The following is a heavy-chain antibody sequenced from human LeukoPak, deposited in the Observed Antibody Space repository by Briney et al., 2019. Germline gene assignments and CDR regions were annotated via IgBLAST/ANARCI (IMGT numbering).Heavy chain of an antibody. V-gene: IGHV1-69*13. CDR1: GGTFSSYA. CDR2: IIPIFGTA. CDR3: ARPWETTPPGHGMDV. D-gene: IGHD2-15*01. Sequence: SVKVSCKASGGTFSSYAISWVRQAPGQGLEWMGGIIPIFGTANYAQKFQGRVTITADESTSTAYMELSSLRSKDTAAYYCARPWETTPPGHGMDVWGQGTTVTVSS. J-gene: IGHJ6*02.